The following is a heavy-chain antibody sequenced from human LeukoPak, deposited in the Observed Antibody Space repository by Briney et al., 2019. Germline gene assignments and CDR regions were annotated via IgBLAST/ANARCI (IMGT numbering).Heavy chain of an antibody. J-gene: IGHJ3*02. CDR3: ATGVGAIQDDAFDI. Sequence: GASVKVSCKVSGYTLTELSMHWVRQAPGKGLEWVGGFDPEDGETIYAQKFQGRVTMTEDTSTDTAYMELSSLRSEDTAVYYCATGVGAIQDDAFDIWGQGTMVTVSS. V-gene: IGHV1-24*01. CDR2: FDPEDGET. D-gene: IGHD1-26*01. CDR1: GYTLTELS.